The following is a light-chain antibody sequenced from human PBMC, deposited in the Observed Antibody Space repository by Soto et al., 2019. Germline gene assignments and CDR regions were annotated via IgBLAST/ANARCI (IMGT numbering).Light chain of an antibody. CDR3: QQYGSSHPT. J-gene: IGKJ1*01. CDR1: QSVSSN. CDR2: GAS. V-gene: IGKV3-20*01. Sequence: EIVLTQSPATLSVSPAERATLSCRASQSVSSNLAWYQQKPGQAPSLLIYGASSRPHGIPDRFSGSGSGTDFTLTISSLEPEDFAVYYCQQYGSSHPTFGQGTKVDIK.